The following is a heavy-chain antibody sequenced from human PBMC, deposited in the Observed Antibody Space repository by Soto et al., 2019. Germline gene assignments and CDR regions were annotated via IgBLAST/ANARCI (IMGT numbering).Heavy chain of an antibody. CDR3: ARWLDQPPVGLYFDN. Sequence: QVQLVQSGAEVKNPGSSVKVSCKTSGGTFNSYLIDWVRQAPGQGLEWMGGIIPAFGTAKYAQKFQGRVTITADKATTTAYMELRTLTSEDTAVYYCARWLDQPPVGLYFDNWGQGTLGTVSS. D-gene: IGHD6-19*01. CDR2: IIPAFGTA. J-gene: IGHJ4*02. CDR1: GGTFNSYL. V-gene: IGHV1-69*06.